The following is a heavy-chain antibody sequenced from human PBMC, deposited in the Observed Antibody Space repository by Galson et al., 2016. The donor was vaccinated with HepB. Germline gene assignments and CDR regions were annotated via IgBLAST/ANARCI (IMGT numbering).Heavy chain of an antibody. J-gene: IGHJ4*02. D-gene: IGHD5-12*01. CDR3: VKHSGFDRNYFDD. CDR2: ISGNGGGT. CDR1: GFTFSRFA. Sequence: SLRLSCAASGFTFSRFAMSWVRQAPGKGLEWVSAISGNGGGTYYADSVRGRFTISRDNSKNVVFLQMSSLRADDSAEYKCVKHSGFDRNYFDDWGQGARVTVSS. V-gene: IGHV3-23*01.